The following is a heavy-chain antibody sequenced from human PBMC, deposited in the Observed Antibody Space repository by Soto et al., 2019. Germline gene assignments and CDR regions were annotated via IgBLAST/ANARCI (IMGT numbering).Heavy chain of an antibody. Sequence: PGGSLRLSCAASGFTFSSYAMHWVRQAPGKGLEWVTVISYDGSNKNYADSVRGRFSISRDNSKNTMYLQMNSLRAEDKAVYYCARDRTAMVPNYFDYWGQGTLVTVSS. J-gene: IGHJ4*02. D-gene: IGHD5-18*01. CDR1: GFTFSSYA. CDR2: ISYDGSNK. CDR3: ARDRTAMVPNYFDY. V-gene: IGHV3-30-3*01.